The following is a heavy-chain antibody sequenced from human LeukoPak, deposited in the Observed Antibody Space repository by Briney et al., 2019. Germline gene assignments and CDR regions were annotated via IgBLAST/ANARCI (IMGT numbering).Heavy chain of an antibody. CDR1: GGTFSSYA. D-gene: IGHD6-13*01. Sequence: SVKVSCKASGGTFSSYAISWVRQAPGQGLEWMGGIIPIFGTANYAQKFQGRVTITTDESTSTAYMELSSLRSEDTAVYYCARDLYSSSWYPSGYGMDVWGQGTTVTVSS. J-gene: IGHJ6*02. CDR3: ARDLYSSSWYPSGYGMDV. V-gene: IGHV1-69*05. CDR2: IIPIFGTA.